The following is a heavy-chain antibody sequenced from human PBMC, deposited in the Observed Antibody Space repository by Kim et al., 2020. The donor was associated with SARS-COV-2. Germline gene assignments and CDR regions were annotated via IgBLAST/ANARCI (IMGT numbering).Heavy chain of an antibody. D-gene: IGHD3-16*01. V-gene: IGHV3-7*03. CDR3: SRDPLWGAVDY. J-gene: IGHJ4*02. CDR2: LSPDGNDR. CDR1: GFIFSNSY. Sequence: GGSLRLSCGASGFIFSNSYMSWIRQAPGKGLEWVADLSPDGNDRGYVDSVKGRFIILRENSKNILFLKMTNLRVEDTAVYFCSRDPLWGAVDYWGQGALVTVSS.